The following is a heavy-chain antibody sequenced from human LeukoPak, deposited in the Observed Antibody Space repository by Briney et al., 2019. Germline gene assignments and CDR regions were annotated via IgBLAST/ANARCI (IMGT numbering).Heavy chain of an antibody. V-gene: IGHV5-51*01. J-gene: IGHJ5*02. CDR1: GYSFTSYW. Sequence: PGESLKISCKGSGYSFTSYWIAWVRQMPGKGLEWMGIIYPGDSDTRYSPSFQGQVTISADKSMNTAYLQWSSLKASDTAIYYCARQGSGWLYCFDPRVQGTRVTVSS. D-gene: IGHD6-19*01. CDR3: ARQGSGWLYCFDP. CDR2: IYPGDSDT.